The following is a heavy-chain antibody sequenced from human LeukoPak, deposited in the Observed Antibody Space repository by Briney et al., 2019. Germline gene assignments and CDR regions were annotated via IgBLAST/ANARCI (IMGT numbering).Heavy chain of an antibody. CDR1: EFMFSSYS. Sequence: GGSLRLSCAASEFMFSSYSMNWVRQAPGKGLEWVSYITSSSSGLWYADSVKGRFTISRDNAKNSLYLQMNSLRGEDTAVYYCARDWGRVFDYWGQGTLVTVSS. J-gene: IGHJ4*02. V-gene: IGHV3-48*01. D-gene: IGHD3-16*01. CDR3: ARDWGRVFDY. CDR2: ITSSSSGL.